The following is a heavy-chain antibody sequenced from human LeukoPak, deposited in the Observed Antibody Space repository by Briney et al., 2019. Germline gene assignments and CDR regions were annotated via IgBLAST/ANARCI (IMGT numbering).Heavy chain of an antibody. D-gene: IGHD2-2*01. V-gene: IGHV3-21*05. J-gene: IGHJ4*02. CDR1: GFTFSRYA. Sequence: PGGSLRLSCAASGFTFSRYAMNWVRQAPGKGLEWVSYINTDSSDIHYADSVKGRFTISRANARNTLYLQLSSLRAEDSAVYYCARDTFQPGLIDSWGQGTLVTVSS. CDR3: ARDTFQPGLIDS. CDR2: INTDSSDI.